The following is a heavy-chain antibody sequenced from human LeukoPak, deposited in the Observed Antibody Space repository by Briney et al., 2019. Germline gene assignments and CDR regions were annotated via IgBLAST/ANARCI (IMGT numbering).Heavy chain of an antibody. V-gene: IGHV5-10-1*01. D-gene: IGHD6-13*01. CDR1: GYSFTSDW. Sequence: GASMQIFSWGSGYSFTSDWVRWVRQMPGKGLEWRGGIDPSDSYTNDSPSFQGHVTISVDKSISTAYLQWSSLKASDTAMYYCARQIADGTWWFDPWGQGTLVTVSS. CDR2: IDPSDSYT. J-gene: IGHJ5*02. CDR3: ARQIADGTWWFDP.